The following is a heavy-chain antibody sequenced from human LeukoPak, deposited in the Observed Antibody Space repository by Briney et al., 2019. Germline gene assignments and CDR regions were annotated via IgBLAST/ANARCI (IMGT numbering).Heavy chain of an antibody. Sequence: GASVKVSCKASGSTFAYNYIHWVRQAPGQGLEWMGWIGPNSGGINYARKFQGRVTMTRDTSIGTAYMELSRLTSDDTAVYYCATAGYCSGGSCSDWFDPWGQGTLVTVSS. CDR2: IGPNSGGI. V-gene: IGHV1-2*02. D-gene: IGHD2-15*01. CDR1: GSTFAYNY. CDR3: ATAGYCSGGSCSDWFDP. J-gene: IGHJ5*02.